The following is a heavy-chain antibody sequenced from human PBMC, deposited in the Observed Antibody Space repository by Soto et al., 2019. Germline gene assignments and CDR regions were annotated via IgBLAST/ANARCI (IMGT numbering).Heavy chain of an antibody. CDR1: GFTLDTFV. J-gene: IGHJ6*02. CDR3: AVHLGQNYYPTDV. CDR2: VTGSGGRT. Sequence: EVQLLESGGGWGQPGGSLRLSCAASGFTLDTFVMSWVRQIPGKGLEWVSTVTGSGGRTYYADSVKGRFTISRDNSKNTLQLQMTRLGVEDTAIYYCAVHLGQNYYPTDVWGLGTTVTVAS. V-gene: IGHV3-23*01. D-gene: IGHD3-10*01.